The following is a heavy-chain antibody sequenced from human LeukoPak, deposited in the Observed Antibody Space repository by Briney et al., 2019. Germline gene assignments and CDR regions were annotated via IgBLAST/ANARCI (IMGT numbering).Heavy chain of an antibody. Sequence: PGGSLRLSCAASGFTFSSYGMHWGRQAPGKGLEWVSGINWNGGSTGYADSVKGRFTISRDNAKNSLYLQMNSLRAEDTALYYCARGFPGAALAFDIWGQETVVTVSS. CDR2: INWNGGST. D-gene: IGHD6-6*01. CDR1: GFTFSSYG. J-gene: IGHJ3*02. CDR3: ARGFPGAALAFDI. V-gene: IGHV3-20*04.